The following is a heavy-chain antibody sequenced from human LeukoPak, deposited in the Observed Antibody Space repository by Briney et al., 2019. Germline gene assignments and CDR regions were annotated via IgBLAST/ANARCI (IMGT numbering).Heavy chain of an antibody. CDR3: AKDGGLRFIDY. D-gene: IGHD4-17*01. J-gene: IGHJ4*02. CDR1: GFTFSSYG. Sequence: PGGSLRLSCAASGFTFSSYGMHWVRQAPGKGLEWVAVIWYDGSNKYYADSVKGRFTISRDNSKNTLYLQMNSLRAEDTAVYYCAKDGGLRFIDYWGQGTLVTVSS. V-gene: IGHV3-33*06. CDR2: IWYDGSNK.